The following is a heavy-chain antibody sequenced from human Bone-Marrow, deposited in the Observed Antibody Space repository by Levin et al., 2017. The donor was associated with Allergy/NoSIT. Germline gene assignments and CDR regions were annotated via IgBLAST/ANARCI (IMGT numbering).Heavy chain of an antibody. CDR1: GFSFSGAW. CDR2: IKSKNDGETT. J-gene: IGHJ3*01. V-gene: IGHV3-15*05. D-gene: IGHD2-21*02. CDR3: TTVIKKCDGDCYWIPL. Sequence: GESLKISCVASGFSFSGAWMTWVRQAPGKGLEWVARIKSKNDGETTDYPAPVRGRFSISRDDSKDIVYLQMNSLKMEDTAVYYCTTVIKKCDGDCYWIPLWGQGTVVAVS.